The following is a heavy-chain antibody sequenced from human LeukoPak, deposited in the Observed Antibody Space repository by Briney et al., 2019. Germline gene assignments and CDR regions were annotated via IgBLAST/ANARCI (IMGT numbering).Heavy chain of an antibody. CDR3: ARDHRYYYDSSGYGWRWYFDL. J-gene: IGHJ2*01. Sequence: PSQTLSLTCTVSGGSISNGDYYWSWIRQPPGKGLEWIGYIYYSGSTYYNPSLKSRVTISVDTSKNQFSLKLSSVTAADTAVYYCARDHRYYYDSSGYGWRWYFDLWGRSTLVTLSS. CDR2: IYYSGST. CDR1: GGSISNGDYY. V-gene: IGHV4-30-4*01. D-gene: IGHD3-22*01.